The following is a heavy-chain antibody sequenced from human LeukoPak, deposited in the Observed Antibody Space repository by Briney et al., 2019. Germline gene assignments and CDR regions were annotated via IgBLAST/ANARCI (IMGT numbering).Heavy chain of an antibody. CDR1: GFTFSSYA. J-gene: IGHJ6*02. Sequence: PGRSLRLSCAASGFTFSSYAMHWVRQAPGKGLEWVAVISYDGSNNYYADSVKGRFTISRDNAKNTLYLQMNSLRAEDTAVYYCARGNTDSYYYGMDVWGQGTTVTVSS. CDR3: ARGNTDSYYYGMDV. D-gene: IGHD4-11*01. V-gene: IGHV3-30-3*01. CDR2: ISYDGSNN.